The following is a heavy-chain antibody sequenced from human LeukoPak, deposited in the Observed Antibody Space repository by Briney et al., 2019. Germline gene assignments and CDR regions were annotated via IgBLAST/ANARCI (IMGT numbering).Heavy chain of an antibody. Sequence: SETLSLTCTVSGYSISSGYYWGWIRQPPGKGLEWIGSIYYSGSTYYNPSLKSRVTISVDTSKNQFSLKLSSVTAADTAVYYCARDSILWFGELYYFDYWGQGTLVTVSS. V-gene: IGHV4-38-2*02. CDR2: IYYSGST. CDR3: ARDSILWFGELYYFDY. CDR1: GYSISSGYY. D-gene: IGHD3-10*01. J-gene: IGHJ4*02.